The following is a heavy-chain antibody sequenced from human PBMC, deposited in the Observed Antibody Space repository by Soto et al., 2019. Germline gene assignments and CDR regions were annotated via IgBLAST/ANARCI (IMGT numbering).Heavy chain of an antibody. CDR1: GFTFSSYS. J-gene: IGHJ4*02. V-gene: IGHV3-48*02. Sequence: GSLRLSCAASGFTFSSYSMNWVRQAPGKGLEWVSYISSSSSTIYYADSVKGRFTISRDNAKNSLYLQMNSLRDEDTAVYCCARDSSGYSYGYPIYFDYWGQGTLVTVSS. CDR3: ARDSSGYSYGYPIYFDY. D-gene: IGHD5-18*01. CDR2: ISSSSSTI.